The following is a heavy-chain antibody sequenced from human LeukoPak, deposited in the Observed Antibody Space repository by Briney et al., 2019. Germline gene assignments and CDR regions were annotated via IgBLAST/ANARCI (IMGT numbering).Heavy chain of an antibody. D-gene: IGHD4-17*01. CDR1: GYTFTDHY. Sequence: ASVKVSCKTSGYTFTDHYIHWVRQAPGQGLERMGRLNPNNGGANYAQKFQGRVPMTRDRTVNTAYMELTSLRSDDTAVYYCARGPVTPMQNWFDPWGQGTLVSVSS. V-gene: IGHV1-2*06. J-gene: IGHJ5*02. CDR3: ARGPVTPMQNWFDP. CDR2: LNPNNGGA.